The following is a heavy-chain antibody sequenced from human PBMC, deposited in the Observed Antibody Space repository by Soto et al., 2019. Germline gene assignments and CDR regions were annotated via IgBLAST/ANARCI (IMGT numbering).Heavy chain of an antibody. CDR2: INPNSGGT. CDR1: GYTFTGYY. V-gene: IGHV1-2*04. J-gene: IGHJ4*02. CDR3: ARALSDSSGYYYN. Sequence: QVQLVQSGAEVKKPGASVKGSCKASGYTFTGYYMHWVRQAPGQGLEWMGWINPNSGGTNYAQKFQGWVTITRDPTVSTAYMELSRLRSDDTAVYYCARALSDSSGYYYNWGQGTLVTVSS. D-gene: IGHD3-22*01.